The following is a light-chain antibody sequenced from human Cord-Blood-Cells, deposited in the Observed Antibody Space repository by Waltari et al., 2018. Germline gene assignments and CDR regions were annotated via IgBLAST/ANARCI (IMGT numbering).Light chain of an antibody. CDR3: QHSYSTPLT. CDR1: QSISSY. Sequence: DIQMTQSPSSLSASVGDRVTITCRASQSISSYLNWYQQKPGNAPKLLIYAASSLQSGVPSRFSGSGSGTDFTLTISSLQPEDFATYYCQHSYSTPLTFGGGTKVEIK. CDR2: AAS. J-gene: IGKJ4*01. V-gene: IGKV1-39*01.